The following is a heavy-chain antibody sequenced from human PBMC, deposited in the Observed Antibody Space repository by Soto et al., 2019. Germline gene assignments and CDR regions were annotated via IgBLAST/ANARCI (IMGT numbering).Heavy chain of an antibody. J-gene: IGHJ4*02. Sequence: GGSLRLSCAASGFTFSSYGMHWVRQAPGKGLEWVAVIWYDGSNKYYADSVKGRFTISRDNSKNTLYLQMNSLRAEDTAVYYCARDSRRYSSGPLYYWGQGTLVTVSS. CDR1: GFTFSSYG. V-gene: IGHV3-33*01. D-gene: IGHD6-19*01. CDR2: IWYDGSNK. CDR3: ARDSRRYSSGPLYY.